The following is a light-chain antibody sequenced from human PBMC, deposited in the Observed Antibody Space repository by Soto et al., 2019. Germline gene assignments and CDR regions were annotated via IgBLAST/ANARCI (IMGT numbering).Light chain of an antibody. V-gene: IGKV1-5*01. J-gene: IGKJ1*01. CDR3: QQYNGYSTWT. CDR2: DAS. CDR1: QSISSW. Sequence: DIQMTQSPSTLSASVGDRVTITCRASQSISSWLAWYQQKPGKAPKLLIYDASSLESGVPSRFSGSGSGTDFTLTISSLQADDFATYYCQQYNGYSTWTFGQGTKVDIK.